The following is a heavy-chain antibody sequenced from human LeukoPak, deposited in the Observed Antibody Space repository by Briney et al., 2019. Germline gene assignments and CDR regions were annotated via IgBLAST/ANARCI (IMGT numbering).Heavy chain of an antibody. CDR3: ARGLHYGGAAAHFDY. V-gene: IGHV4-34*01. CDR2: INHSGST. CDR1: GGSFSGYY. D-gene: IGHD3-16*01. Sequence: SETLSLTCAVYGGSFSGYYWSWIRQPPGKGLEWIGEINHSGSTNYNPSLKSRVTISVDTSKNQFSLKLSSVTAADTAVYYCARGLHYGGAAAHFDYWGQGTLVTVSS. J-gene: IGHJ4*02.